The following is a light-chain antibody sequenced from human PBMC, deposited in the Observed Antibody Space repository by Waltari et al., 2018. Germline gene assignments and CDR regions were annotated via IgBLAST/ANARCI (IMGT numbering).Light chain of an antibody. CDR2: DAS. J-gene: IGKJ4*01. V-gene: IGKV3-11*01. CDR1: QSVSVY. Sequence: EIVLTQSPATLSLSPGERATLSCRASQSVSVYLAWYQQQPGQAPRLLISDASNRATGIPARFSGSGSGTDFTLTISSLEPEDFAVYFCQQRSNWPLTFGGGTKVEIK. CDR3: QQRSNWPLT.